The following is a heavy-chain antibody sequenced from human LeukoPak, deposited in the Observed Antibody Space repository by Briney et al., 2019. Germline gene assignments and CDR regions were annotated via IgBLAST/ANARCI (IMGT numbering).Heavy chain of an antibody. V-gene: IGHV1-18*01. D-gene: IGHD2-15*01. CDR2: ISAHNGNT. CDR3: ARVPSGGPFDY. J-gene: IGHJ4*02. Sequence: GASVKVSCKASGYSFTSYGISWVRQAPGQGLEWMGWISAHNGNTNYAQRLQGRVTMTTDTSTSTAYMELRSLTSDDTAVYYCARVPSGGPFDYWGQGTLVTVSS. CDR1: GYSFTSYG.